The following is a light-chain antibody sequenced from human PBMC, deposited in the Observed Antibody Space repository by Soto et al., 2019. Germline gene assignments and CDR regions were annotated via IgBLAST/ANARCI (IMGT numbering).Light chain of an antibody. V-gene: IGKV3-15*01. CDR2: GAS. CDR3: QQYGDWPPET. CDR1: HSVSRN. Sequence: EVVLTQSPATLSVSPGDRATLSCRASHSVSRNLAWYPQTPGQAPRLLIYGASTRATGVPARFSGSGSATEFTLSISSLQSEDVAVYYCQQYGDWPPETFGHGTKLEI. J-gene: IGKJ2*01.